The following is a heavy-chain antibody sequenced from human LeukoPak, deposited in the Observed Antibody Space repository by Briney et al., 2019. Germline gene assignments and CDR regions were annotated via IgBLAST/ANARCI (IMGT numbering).Heavy chain of an antibody. V-gene: IGHV3-43*01. Sequence: GGSLRLSCAASGFTFDDYTMHWVRQAPGKGLEWVSLISWDGGSTYYADSVKGRFTISRDNSKNSLYLQMNSLRTEDTALYYCAKDGQTGYSSSWYEESWFDPWGQGTLVTVSS. CDR1: GFTFDDYT. CDR3: AKDGQTGYSSSWYEESWFDP. D-gene: IGHD6-13*01. CDR2: ISWDGGST. J-gene: IGHJ5*02.